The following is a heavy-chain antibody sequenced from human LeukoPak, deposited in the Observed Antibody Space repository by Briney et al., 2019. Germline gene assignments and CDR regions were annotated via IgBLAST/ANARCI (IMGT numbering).Heavy chain of an antibody. CDR2: ISAYNGNT. Sequence: ASVKVSCKASGYTFTSYGISWVRQAAGQGLEWMGWISAYNGNTNYAQKLQGRVTMTTDTSTSTAYMELRSLRSDDTAVYYCARGITGNTYYYYYYMDVWGKGTTVTVSS. D-gene: IGHD1-7*01. J-gene: IGHJ6*03. CDR1: GYTFTSYG. CDR3: ARGITGNTYYYYYYMDV. V-gene: IGHV1-18*01.